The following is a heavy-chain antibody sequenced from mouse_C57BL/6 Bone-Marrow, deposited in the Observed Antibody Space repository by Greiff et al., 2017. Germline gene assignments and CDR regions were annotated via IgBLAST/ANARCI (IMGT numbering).Heavy chain of an antibody. Sequence: EVQLVESGGDLVKPGGSLKLSCAASGFTFSSSGMSWVRPTPDKRLVWVATISSGGSYTYYPDSVKGRFTISRDNAKNTLYLQMSSLKSEDTAMYYCARRGYYYAMDYWGQGTSVTVSS. J-gene: IGHJ4*01. CDR3: ARRGYYYAMDY. CDR1: GFTFSSSG. CDR2: ISSGGSYT. V-gene: IGHV5-6*01.